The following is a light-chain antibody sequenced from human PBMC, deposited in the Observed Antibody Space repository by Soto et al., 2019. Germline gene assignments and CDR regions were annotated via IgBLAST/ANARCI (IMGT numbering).Light chain of an antibody. J-gene: IGLJ1*01. V-gene: IGLV2-8*01. Sequence: QSALTQPPSASGSPGQSVAISCTGTTSDIGGYDYVSWYQQHPGKAPKLMIYEVNKRPSGVLDRFSGSKSVNTASLTVSGLQAEDEADYYCSSHGGNSPYVFGTGTKLTVL. CDR1: TSDIGGYDY. CDR3: SSHGGNSPYV. CDR2: EVN.